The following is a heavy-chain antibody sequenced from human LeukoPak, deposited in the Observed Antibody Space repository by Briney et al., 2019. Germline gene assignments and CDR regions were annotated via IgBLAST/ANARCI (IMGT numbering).Heavy chain of an antibody. CDR3: ARDQPMGSY. Sequence: GGSLRLSCATSGFTFNNYWISWIRQAPGKGLEWVANIKPDGSEKNYVDSVKGRFTISRDNAKNSLYLQMNSLRVEDTAVYYCARDQPMGSYWGQGTLVTVSS. D-gene: IGHD3-10*01. CDR1: GFTFNNYW. V-gene: IGHV3-7*01. CDR2: IKPDGSEK. J-gene: IGHJ4*02.